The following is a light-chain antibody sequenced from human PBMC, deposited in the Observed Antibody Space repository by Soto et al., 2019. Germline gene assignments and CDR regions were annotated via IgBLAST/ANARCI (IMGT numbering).Light chain of an antibody. Sequence: QSVLTQPASVSGSPGQSITISCTGTSSDVGTYNYVSWYQHHPGKAPKLIIYEVSNRPSGVSNRFSGSKSGSTASLTISELQAEDEADYHCTSYTRDTALVFGTGTKVTVL. J-gene: IGLJ1*01. CDR3: TSYTRDTALV. CDR1: SSDVGTYNY. V-gene: IGLV2-14*01. CDR2: EVS.